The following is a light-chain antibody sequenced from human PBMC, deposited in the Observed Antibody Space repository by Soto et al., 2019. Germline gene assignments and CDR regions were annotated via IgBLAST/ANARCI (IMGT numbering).Light chain of an antibody. CDR1: QSITSSF. Sequence: EIVLTQSPGILSLSPGERASLSCGASQSITSSFLAWYQQKPGQAPRLLIYGASIRAAGIPDRFSGSGSGTDFTLTIRRLEPDDFAVYYCQQYGSSPITFGQGTRLEIK. V-gene: IGKV3-20*01. J-gene: IGKJ5*01. CDR3: QQYGSSPIT. CDR2: GAS.